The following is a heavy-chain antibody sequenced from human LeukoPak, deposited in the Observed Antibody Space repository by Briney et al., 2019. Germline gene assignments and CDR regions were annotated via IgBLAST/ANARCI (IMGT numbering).Heavy chain of an antibody. V-gene: IGHV1-18*01. J-gene: IGHJ4*02. D-gene: IGHD1-26*01. Sequence: VSVKVSCKASGYTFTSYGISWVRQAPGQGLEWMGWISAYNGNTNYAQKLQGRVTMTTDTSTSTAYMELRSLRSDDTAVYYCVMIVGATSDYWGQGTLVTVSS. CDR1: GYTFTSYG. CDR2: ISAYNGNT. CDR3: VMIVGATSDY.